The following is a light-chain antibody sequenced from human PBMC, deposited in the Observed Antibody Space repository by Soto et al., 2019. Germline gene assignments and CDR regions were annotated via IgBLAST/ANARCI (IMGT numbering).Light chain of an antibody. Sequence: QSALTQPASVSGSPGQSITISCTGTSSDVGGYNYVSWYQQHPGKAPKLMIYDVSNRPSGVSNLFSGSKSGNTAALTISGLQAEDEADYYCSSYTRSSTLEFGGGTKLTVL. CDR2: DVS. J-gene: IGLJ2*01. CDR3: SSYTRSSTLE. V-gene: IGLV2-14*01. CDR1: SSDVGGYNY.